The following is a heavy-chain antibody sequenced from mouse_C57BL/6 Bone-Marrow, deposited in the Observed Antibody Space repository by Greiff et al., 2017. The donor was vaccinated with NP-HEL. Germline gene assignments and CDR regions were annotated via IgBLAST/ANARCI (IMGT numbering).Heavy chain of an antibody. CDR2: IYPGDGDT. V-gene: IGHV1-80*01. J-gene: IGHJ3*01. D-gene: IGHD1-1*01. Sequence: QVQPQQSGAELVKPGASVKLSCKASGYAFSSYWMNWVKQRPGKGLEWVGQIYPGDGDTNYNGKFKGKGTLTADKSSSTAYMQLSSLTSEDSAVYFCARSGAITTVVAEDYWGQGTLVTVSA. CDR1: GYAFSSYW. CDR3: ARSGAITTVVAEDY.